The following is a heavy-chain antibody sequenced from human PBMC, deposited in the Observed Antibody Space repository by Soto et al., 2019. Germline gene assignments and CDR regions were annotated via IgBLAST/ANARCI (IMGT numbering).Heavy chain of an antibody. Sequence: QVQLVQSGAEEKKPGASVKVSCKASGYTFTSYAMHWVRQAPGQRLEWMGWINAGNGNTTYSQKFQGRVNITRDTSRSRTYMELSSLRSEDTAVYYCAIDPSYYGMDVWGQGTTVTVSS. V-gene: IGHV1-3*05. CDR1: GYTFTSYA. CDR2: INAGNGNT. CDR3: AIDPSYYGMDV. J-gene: IGHJ6*02.